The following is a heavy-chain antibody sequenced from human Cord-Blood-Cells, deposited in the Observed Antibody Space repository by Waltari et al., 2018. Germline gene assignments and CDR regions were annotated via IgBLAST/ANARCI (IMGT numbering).Heavy chain of an antibody. CDR1: GGPFSGYY. CDR2: INNSGIT. V-gene: IGHV4-34*01. CDR3: ARSSSSDAFDI. D-gene: IGHD6-13*01. J-gene: IGHJ3*02. Sequence: QVQLQQWGAGLLKPSETLSLTCAVYGGPFSGYYWSWIRQPPGKGLEWIGEINNSGITNYNPSLKSRVTISVDTSKNQFSLKLSSVTAADTAVYYCARSSSSDAFDIWGQGTMVTVSS.